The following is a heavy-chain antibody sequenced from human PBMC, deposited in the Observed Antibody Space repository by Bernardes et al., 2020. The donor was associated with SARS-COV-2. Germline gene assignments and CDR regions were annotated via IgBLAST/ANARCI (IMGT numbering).Heavy chain of an antibody. J-gene: IGHJ4*02. CDR1: GFTFSSYA. V-gene: IGHV3-23*01. CDR3: AKVGYSSGWYSQLDY. Sequence: GGSLRLSCAASGFTFSSYAMSWVRQAPGKGLEWVSAISGSGGSTYYADSVKGRFTISRDNSKNTLYLQMNSLRAEDTAVYYCAKVGYSSGWYSQLDYWGQGTLVTVSS. D-gene: IGHD6-19*01. CDR2: ISGSGGST.